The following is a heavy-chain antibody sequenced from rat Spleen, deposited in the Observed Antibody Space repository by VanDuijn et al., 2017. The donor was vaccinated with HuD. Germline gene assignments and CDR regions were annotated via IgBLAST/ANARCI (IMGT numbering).Heavy chain of an antibody. CDR1: GFTFSDYY. Sequence: EVQLVESGGGLVQPGRSLKLSCAASGFTFSDYYMAWVRQAPTKGLEWVATISYGDSSGHSGTYYRDSVRGRFTISRDDAKSTTYLHMNSLRSEDTATYYCSPLPGSNLDYWGQGVMVTASP. CDR2: ISYGDSSGHSGT. V-gene: IGHV5-7*01. CDR3: SPLPGSNLDY. J-gene: IGHJ2*01. D-gene: IGHD1-4*01.